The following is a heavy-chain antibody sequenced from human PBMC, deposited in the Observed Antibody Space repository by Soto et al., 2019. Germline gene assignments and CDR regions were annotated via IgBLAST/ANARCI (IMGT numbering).Heavy chain of an antibody. CDR2: INHSGST. J-gene: IGHJ6*02. CDR1: GGSFSSYY. D-gene: IGHD6-13*01. V-gene: IGHV4-34*01. CDR3: ARIEAAGKSGDYYYGMDV. Sequence: PSETLSLTCAVYGGSFSSYYWSWIRQPPGKGLEWIGEINHSGSTNYNPSLKSRVTISVDTSKNQFSLKLSSVTAADTAVYYCARIEAAGKSGDYYYGMDVCGQGPTVTVSS.